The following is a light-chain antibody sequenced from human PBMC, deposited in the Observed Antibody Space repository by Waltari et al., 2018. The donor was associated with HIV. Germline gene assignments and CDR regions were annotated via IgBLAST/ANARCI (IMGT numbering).Light chain of an antibody. CDR2: SAS. Sequence: DIQMTQFPSSLSASVGDRVTITCRASQNIVRFLNWFQQKPGKAPQLLIHSASNLQSGVPSRFSGGASGTDFTLTISSLQPEDFATYYCQQTYLVPLTFGPGTKVEVK. V-gene: IGKV1-39*01. CDR3: QQTYLVPLT. J-gene: IGKJ3*01. CDR1: QNIVRF.